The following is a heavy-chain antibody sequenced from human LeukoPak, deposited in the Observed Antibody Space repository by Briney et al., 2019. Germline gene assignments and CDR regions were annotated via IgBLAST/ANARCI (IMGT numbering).Heavy chain of an antibody. Sequence: GGSLRLSCAASGFTFSSYAMHWVRQAPGKGLEWVAVISYDGSNKYYADSVKGRFTISRDNSKNTLYLQMNSLRAEDTAVYYCARDAAAAGTGLYYYGMDVWGQGTTVTVSS. V-gene: IGHV3-30*04. CDR2: ISYDGSNK. J-gene: IGHJ6*02. D-gene: IGHD6-13*01. CDR1: GFTFSSYA. CDR3: ARDAAAAGTGLYYYGMDV.